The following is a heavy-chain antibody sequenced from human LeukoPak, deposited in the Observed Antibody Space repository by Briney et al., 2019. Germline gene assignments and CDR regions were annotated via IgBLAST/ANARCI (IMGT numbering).Heavy chain of an antibody. V-gene: IGHV4-59*11. J-gene: IGHJ6*03. CDR1: GGSISSHL. CDR3: ARDSTPEGYYYCNMDA. Sequence: SETLSLTCTVSGGSISSHLWTWIRQPPGKGLEWIGNIDYSGSTNYNPSLKSRVTIWLDTSKNQFSLNLNSMTTADTAVYYCARDSTPEGYYYCNMDAWGKGTTVTVSS. D-gene: IGHD1-14*01. CDR2: IDYSGST.